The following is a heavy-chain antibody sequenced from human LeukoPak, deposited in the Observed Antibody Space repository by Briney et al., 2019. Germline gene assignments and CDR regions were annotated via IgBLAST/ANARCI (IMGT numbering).Heavy chain of an antibody. Sequence: PSQTLSLTCAVSGGSISSGGYSWSWIRQPPGKGLEWIGYIYHSGSTYYNPSLESRVTISVDRSKNQFSLKLSSVTAADTAVYYCATTREYYYYYGMDVWGQGTTVTVSS. D-gene: IGHD5-24*01. CDR3: ATTREYYYYYGMDV. CDR1: GGSISSGGYS. CDR2: IYHSGST. J-gene: IGHJ6*02. V-gene: IGHV4-30-2*01.